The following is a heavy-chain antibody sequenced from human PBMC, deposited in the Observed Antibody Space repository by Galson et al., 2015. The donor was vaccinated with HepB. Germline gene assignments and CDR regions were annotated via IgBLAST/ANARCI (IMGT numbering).Heavy chain of an antibody. V-gene: IGHV4-39*01. CDR1: GGSISSSSYY. Sequence: ETLSLTCTVSGGSISSSSYYWGWIRQPPGKGLEWIGSIYYSGSTYYNPSLKSRVTISVDTSKNQFSLKLSSVTAADTAVYYCARHVYRGVDAFDIWGQGTMVTVSS. D-gene: IGHD1-26*01. J-gene: IGHJ3*02. CDR2: IYYSGST. CDR3: ARHVYRGVDAFDI.